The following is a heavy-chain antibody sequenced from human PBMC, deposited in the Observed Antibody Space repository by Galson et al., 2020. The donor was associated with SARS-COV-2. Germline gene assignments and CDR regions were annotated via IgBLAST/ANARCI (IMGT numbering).Heavy chain of an antibody. V-gene: IGHV4-39*07. Sequence: SETLSLTCTVSGGSISSSSYYWGWIRQPPGKGLEWIGSIYYSGSTYYNPSLKSRVTISADTSMTQTSLTLTSVTAADTAIYYCATSFDWPLDYWGQGTLGTVTS. CDR3: ATSFDWPLDY. D-gene: IGHD3-9*01. CDR2: IYYSGST. J-gene: IGHJ4*02. CDR1: GGSISSSSYY.